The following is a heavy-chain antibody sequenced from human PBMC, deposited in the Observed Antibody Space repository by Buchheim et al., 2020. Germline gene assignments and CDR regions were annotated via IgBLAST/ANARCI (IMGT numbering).Heavy chain of an antibody. Sequence: EVQLVDSGGGLVQPGESLRLSCAASGLSFSGYAMSWVRQAPGKGLEWVSSISGSGATTFNADSVKGRFTISRDNSKNMLYLQMNSLRAEDTAVYFCAKGSRGYTNYYFDYWGQGTL. V-gene: IGHV3-23*04. CDR1: GLSFSGYA. J-gene: IGHJ4*02. CDR3: AKGSRGYTNYYFDY. CDR2: ISGSGATT. D-gene: IGHD4-11*01.